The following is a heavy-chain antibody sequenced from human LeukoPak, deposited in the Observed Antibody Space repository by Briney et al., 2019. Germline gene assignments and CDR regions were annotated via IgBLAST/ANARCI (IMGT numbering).Heavy chain of an antibody. Sequence: GASVKVSCKASGGTFSSYAISWVRQAPGQGLEWMGWINPNSGGTNYAQKFQGRVTMTRDTSISTAYMELSRLRSDDTAVYYCAREPRVGFSRSFGYWGQGTLVTVSS. V-gene: IGHV1-2*02. CDR2: INPNSGGT. CDR1: GGTFSSYA. D-gene: IGHD2-2*01. CDR3: AREPRVGFSRSFGY. J-gene: IGHJ4*02.